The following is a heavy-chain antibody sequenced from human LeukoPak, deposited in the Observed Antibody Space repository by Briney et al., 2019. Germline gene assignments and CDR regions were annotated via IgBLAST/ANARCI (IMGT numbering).Heavy chain of an antibody. V-gene: IGHV4-31*03. CDR1: GGSISSGGYY. Sequence: PLETLSLTCTVSGGSISSGGYYWSWIRQHPGKGLEWIGYIYYSGRTYYNPSLKSRVTISVDTSKNQFSLKLSSVTAADTAVYYCARASDPYCGGDWATCSYGMDVWGQGTTVTVSS. CDR3: ARASDPYCGGDWATCSYGMDV. D-gene: IGHD2-21*02. J-gene: IGHJ6*02. CDR2: IYYSGRT.